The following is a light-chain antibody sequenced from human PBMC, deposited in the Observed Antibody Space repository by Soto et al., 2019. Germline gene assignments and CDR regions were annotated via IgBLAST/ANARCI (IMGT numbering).Light chain of an antibody. J-gene: IGKJ1*01. CDR2: GAS. V-gene: IGKV3-20*01. CDR1: QSVSNNY. Sequence: EIVLTQSPGTLSLSPGERATLSCRASQSVSNNYLAWYQQKLGQAPRLLISGASSRATGIPDRFSGSGSGTDFTLTISRLEPEDCAVYYCQQYGSSPRTFGQGTKVEIK. CDR3: QQYGSSPRT.